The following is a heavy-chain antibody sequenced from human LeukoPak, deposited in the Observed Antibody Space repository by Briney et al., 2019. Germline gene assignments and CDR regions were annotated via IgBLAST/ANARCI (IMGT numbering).Heavy chain of an antibody. V-gene: IGHV4-34*01. Sequence: PSETLSLTCAAYGGSFSGYYWSWIRQPPGKGLEWIGEINHSGGANYNPSLKSRVTISVDTPKNQFSLKLSSVTAADTAVYYCARGFSGDRAFDIWGQGTMVTVSS. CDR1: GGSFSGYY. J-gene: IGHJ3*02. CDR3: ARGFSGDRAFDI. D-gene: IGHD7-27*01. CDR2: INHSGGA.